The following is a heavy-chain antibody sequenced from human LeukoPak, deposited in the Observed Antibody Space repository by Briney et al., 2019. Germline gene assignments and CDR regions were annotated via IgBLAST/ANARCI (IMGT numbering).Heavy chain of an antibody. V-gene: IGHV3-21*01. CDR3: TVETGGDYPHFDY. J-gene: IGHJ4*02. Sequence: PGGSLRLSCAACGFTFSSNNMNGVRQAPGKGLEWVSSISSSSSYIYYADSVKGRFTISRDNAKNSLYLQMNSLRAEDTAVYSCTVETGGDYPHFDYWGQGTLVTVSS. CDR2: ISSSSSYI. CDR1: GFTFSSNN. D-gene: IGHD4-17*01.